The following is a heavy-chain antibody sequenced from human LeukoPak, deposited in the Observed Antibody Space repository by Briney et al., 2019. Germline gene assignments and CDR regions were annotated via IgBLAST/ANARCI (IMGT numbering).Heavy chain of an antibody. D-gene: IGHD6-13*01. CDR2: IYYTGST. CDR3: ARLRPSIGAAGTFDY. V-gene: IGHV4-59*08. CDR1: GGXISSYY. J-gene: IGHJ4*02. Sequence: SETLSLTCTVSGGXISSYYWSWIRQPPGKGLEWIGYIYYTGSTKYNASLKSRVTISVDTSENQFSLKLSSVTAADTAVYYCARLRPSIGAAGTFDYWGQGTLVTVSS.